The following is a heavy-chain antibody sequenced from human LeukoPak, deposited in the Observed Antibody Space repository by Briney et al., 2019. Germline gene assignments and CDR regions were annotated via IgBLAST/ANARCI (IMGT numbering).Heavy chain of an antibody. V-gene: IGHV4-39*01. Sequence: SETLSLTCSVSGGSISSTSYYWGWIRQPPGKGLEWIGSIFYSGSTFYNPSLKSWVTISVDTSKNQFSLKLNSATAADTAVYYCARHPYSSSWFNYWGPGTLVTVSS. D-gene: IGHD6-13*01. CDR1: GGSISSTSYY. CDR3: ARHPYSSSWFNY. CDR2: IFYSGST. J-gene: IGHJ4*02.